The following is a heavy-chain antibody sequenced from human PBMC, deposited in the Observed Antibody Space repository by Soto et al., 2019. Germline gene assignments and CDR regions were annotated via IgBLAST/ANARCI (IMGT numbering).Heavy chain of an antibody. Sequence: QVQLVQSGAEVKKPGSSMKVSCKASGGTFSSYAISWVRQAPGQGLEWMGGIIPIFGTADYAQKFHGRVTITAEAPPRTAYMDLSSLRSEDTAVYYCASGITGTVAYYYGLDVWGRGTTVTVSS. V-gene: IGHV1-69*12. D-gene: IGHD1-20*01. J-gene: IGHJ6*02. CDR3: ASGITGTVAYYYGLDV. CDR2: IIPIFGTA. CDR1: GGTFSSYA.